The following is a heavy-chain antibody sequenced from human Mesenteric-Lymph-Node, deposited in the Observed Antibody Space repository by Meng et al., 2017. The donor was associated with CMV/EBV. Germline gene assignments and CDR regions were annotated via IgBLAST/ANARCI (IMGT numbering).Heavy chain of an antibody. D-gene: IGHD3-10*01. CDR1: GYTFNGYY. J-gene: IGHJ4*02. V-gene: IGHV1-2*02. CDR2: INPNKGDT. Sequence: ASVKVSCKTSGYTFNGYYMHWVRQAPGQGLEWMGWINPNKGDTDYAQKFQGRVTMTRDTSISSVYMELSRLTSDDTAMYYCARDGWFGQKFDFWGQGTLVTVSS. CDR3: ARDGWFGQKFDF.